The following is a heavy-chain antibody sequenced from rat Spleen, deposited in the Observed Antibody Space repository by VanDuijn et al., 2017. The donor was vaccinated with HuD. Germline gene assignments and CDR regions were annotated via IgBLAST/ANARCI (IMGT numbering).Heavy chain of an antibody. V-gene: IGHV5-25*01. D-gene: IGHD1-11*01. Sequence: EVQLMESGGGLVQPGRSMKLSCLASGFTFSNYDMAWVRQAPTKGLEWVASISTGGGNTYYRDSVKGRFTISRDNAKATLYLQMDSLRSEDTATYYCTRLDYGGSYFDYWGQGVMVTVSS. J-gene: IGHJ2*01. CDR1: GFTFSNYD. CDR3: TRLDYGGSYFDY. CDR2: ISTGGGNT.